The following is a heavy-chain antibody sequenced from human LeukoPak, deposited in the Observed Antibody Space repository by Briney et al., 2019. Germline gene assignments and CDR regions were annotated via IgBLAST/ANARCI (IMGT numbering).Heavy chain of an antibody. CDR2: IYYSGST. CDR3: ARFYSSSWGSYFDY. Sequence: PSETLSLTCAVYGGSFSGYYWSWIRQHPGKGLEWIGYIYYSGSTYYNPSLKSRVTISVDTSKNQFSLKLSSVTAADTAVYYCARFYSSSWGSYFDYWGQGTLVTVSS. CDR1: GGSFSGYY. D-gene: IGHD6-13*01. V-gene: IGHV4-31*11. J-gene: IGHJ4*02.